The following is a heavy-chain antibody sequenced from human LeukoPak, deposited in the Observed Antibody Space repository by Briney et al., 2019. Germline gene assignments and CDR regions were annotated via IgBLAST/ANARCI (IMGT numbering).Heavy chain of an antibody. D-gene: IGHD2-15*01. CDR1: GGFVSSNNYY. CDR2: LYYSGNT. Sequence: SETLSLTCTVSGGFVSSNNYYWSWIRQPPGKGLEWFGNLYYSGNTNYNPSLKGRVTTSVVTSKNQFSLRLSYVPPADTAVYYCASERSPWGGGSWYYFDHWGQGALVTVSS. CDR3: ASERSPWGGGSWYYFDH. J-gene: IGHJ4*02. V-gene: IGHV4-61*01.